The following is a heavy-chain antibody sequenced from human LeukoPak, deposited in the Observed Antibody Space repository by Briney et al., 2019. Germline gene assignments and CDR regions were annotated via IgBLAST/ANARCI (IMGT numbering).Heavy chain of an antibody. CDR3: ARDLSSSSGYDY. Sequence: PGGSLRLSCAASGFTVSSNYMSWVRQAPGKGLEWVSVIYSGGSTYYADSVKGRFTISRDNAKNSLYLQMNSLRAEDTAVYYCARDLSSSSGYDYWGQGTLVTVSS. V-gene: IGHV3-66*01. D-gene: IGHD6-19*01. J-gene: IGHJ4*02. CDR2: IYSGGST. CDR1: GFTVSSNY.